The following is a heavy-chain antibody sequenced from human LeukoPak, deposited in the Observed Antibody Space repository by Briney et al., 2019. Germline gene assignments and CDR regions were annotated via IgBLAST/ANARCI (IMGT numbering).Heavy chain of an antibody. CDR3: ARDRDNYPNWFDP. CDR1: GFTFSSYW. J-gene: IGHJ5*02. V-gene: IGHV3-7*01. D-gene: IGHD5-24*01. CDR2: IKQDGSEK. Sequence: GSLRLSCAASGFTFSSYWMSWVRQAPGKGLEWVANIKQDGSEKYYVDSVKGRFTISRDNGKNSLYLQMNSLRAEDTAVYYCARDRDNYPNWFDPWGQGTLVTVSS.